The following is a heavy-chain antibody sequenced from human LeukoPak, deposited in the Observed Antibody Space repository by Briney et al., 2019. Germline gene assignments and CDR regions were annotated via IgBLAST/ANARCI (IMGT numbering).Heavy chain of an antibody. CDR1: GYSFTTYY. V-gene: IGHV1-46*01. Sequence: DSVKVSCKASGYSFTTYYMHWVRQAPGLGLEWMGIINPSGGSTSYAQKFQGRVTMTRDTSTSTVYMELSSLRSEDTAVYYCARDLVVPAAILWGQGTLVTVSS. D-gene: IGHD2-2*01. J-gene: IGHJ4*02. CDR3: ARDLVVPAAIL. CDR2: INPSGGST.